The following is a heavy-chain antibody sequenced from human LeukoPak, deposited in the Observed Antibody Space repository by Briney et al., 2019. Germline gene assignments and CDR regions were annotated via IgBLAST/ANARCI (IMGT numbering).Heavy chain of an antibody. CDR3: ARDKPLGGGDGPNAFDI. CDR2: IYYSGST. J-gene: IGHJ3*02. CDR1: GGSISSSSYY. V-gene: IGHV4-39*07. D-gene: IGHD2-21*02. Sequence: SETLSLTCTVSGGSISSSSYYWGWIRQPPGKELEWIGSIYYSGSTYYNPSLKSRVTISVDTSKNQFSLKLSSVTAADTAVYYCARDKPLGGGDGPNAFDIWGQGTMVTVSS.